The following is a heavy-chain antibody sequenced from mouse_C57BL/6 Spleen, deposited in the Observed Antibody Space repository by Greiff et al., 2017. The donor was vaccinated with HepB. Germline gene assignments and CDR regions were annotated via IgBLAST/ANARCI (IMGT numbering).Heavy chain of an antibody. CDR2: IYPGSGST. CDR3: ARAVPDYGSSYWYFDV. J-gene: IGHJ1*03. Sequence: VQLQQSGAELVKPGASVKLSCKASGYTFTSYWITWVKQRPGQGLEWIGDIYPGSGSTNYNEKFKSKATLTVDTSSSTAYMQLSSLTSEDSAVYYCARAVPDYGSSYWYFDVWGTGTTVTVSS. V-gene: IGHV1-55*01. D-gene: IGHD1-1*01. CDR1: GYTFTSYW.